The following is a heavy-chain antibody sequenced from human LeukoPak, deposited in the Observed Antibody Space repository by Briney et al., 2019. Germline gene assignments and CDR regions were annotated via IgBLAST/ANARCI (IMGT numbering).Heavy chain of an antibody. Sequence: GTSVKVSCKASGYTFTGYYMHWVRQAPGQGLEWMGWINPNSGGTNYAQKFQGRVTMTRDTSISTAYMELSRLRSDDTAVYYCAREIRAYRDGDHGSIDYWGQGTLVTVSS. CDR2: INPNSGGT. CDR3: AREIRAYRDGDHGSIDY. D-gene: IGHD4-17*01. J-gene: IGHJ4*02. V-gene: IGHV1-2*02. CDR1: GYTFTGYY.